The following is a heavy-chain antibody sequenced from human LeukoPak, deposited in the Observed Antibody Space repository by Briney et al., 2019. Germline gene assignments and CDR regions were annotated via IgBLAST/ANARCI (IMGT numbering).Heavy chain of an antibody. CDR1: GGSISSSSYY. J-gene: IGHJ4*02. Sequence: PSETLSLTCTVSGGSISSSSYYWGWIRQPPGKGLEWIGSIYYSGSTYYNPSLKSRVTISVDTSKNQFSLKLSSVTAADTAVYYCARETPIARFGEFPTNYFDYWGQGTLVTVSS. CDR3: ARETPIARFGEFPTNYFDY. D-gene: IGHD3-10*01. CDR2: IYYSGST. V-gene: IGHV4-39*07.